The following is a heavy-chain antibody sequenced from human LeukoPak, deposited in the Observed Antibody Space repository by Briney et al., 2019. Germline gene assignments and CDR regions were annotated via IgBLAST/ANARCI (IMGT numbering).Heavy chain of an antibody. V-gene: IGHV1-46*01. CDR2: INPSGGST. CDR3: ARDLAFGLVYFDY. CDR1: GYAFTSYY. D-gene: IGHD3-16*01. J-gene: IGHJ4*02. Sequence: GASVKVSRKASGYAFTSYYIHWVRQAPGQGLEWMGIINPSGGSTSYAQKFQGRVTMTRDTSTSTVYMELSSLRSEDTAVYYCARDLAFGLVYFDYWGQGTLVTVSS.